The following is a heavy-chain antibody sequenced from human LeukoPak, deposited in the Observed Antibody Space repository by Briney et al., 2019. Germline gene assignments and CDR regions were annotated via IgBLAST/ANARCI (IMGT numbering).Heavy chain of an antibody. CDR2: INPNSGGT. J-gene: IGHJ4*02. CDR1: GYTFTGYY. D-gene: IGHD6-13*01. CDR3: ARDRGSSSWYGGDFDY. V-gene: IGHV1-2*02. Sequence: ASVKVSCKASGYTFTGYYMHWVRQAPGQGLEWMGWINPNSGGTNYAQKFQGRVTMTRDTSISTAYMELSRLRSDDTAVYYCARDRGSSSWYGGDFDYWGQGTLVTVSS.